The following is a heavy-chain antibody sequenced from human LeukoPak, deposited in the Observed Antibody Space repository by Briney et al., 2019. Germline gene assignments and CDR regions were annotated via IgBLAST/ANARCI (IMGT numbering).Heavy chain of an antibody. V-gene: IGHV3-74*01. Sequence: GGSLRLSCAASGFTFSDYWMHWVRQVPGKGLVWVSRIKGDGSETNYAGSVKGRFTISRDNAKNTLFLQMNSLRVEDTAVYYCVRGQIGVSVIVHWGQGTLVTVSS. CDR1: GFTFSDYW. CDR3: VRGQIGVSVIVH. CDR2: IKGDGSET. J-gene: IGHJ5*02. D-gene: IGHD3-22*01.